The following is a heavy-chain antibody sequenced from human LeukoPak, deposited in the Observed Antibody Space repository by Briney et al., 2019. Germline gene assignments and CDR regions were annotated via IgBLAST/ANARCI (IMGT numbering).Heavy chain of an antibody. Sequence: PSETPSLTCTVSGGSISSYYWSWIRQPPGKGLEWIGYIYYSGSTNYNPSLKSRVTISVDTSKNQFSLKLSSVTAADTAVYYCARSGASVSARPSYDFDYWGQGTLVTVSS. V-gene: IGHV4-59*13. CDR3: ARSGASVSARPSYDFDY. CDR1: GGSISSYY. CDR2: IYYSGST. D-gene: IGHD6-6*01. J-gene: IGHJ4*02.